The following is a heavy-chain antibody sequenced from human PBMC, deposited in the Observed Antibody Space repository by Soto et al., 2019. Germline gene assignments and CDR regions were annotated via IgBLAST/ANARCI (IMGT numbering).Heavy chain of an antibody. CDR1: GGSMSSYY. Sequence: QVHLQQSGPGLVNPSETLSLTCTVSGGSMSSYYWTWIRQPAGKGLEWIGRVYSSGGTHYNPSLKSRVTISLDTSTNQFSLRLLSVTDADTAVYYCARGPRFSDWFAPWGQGTLVTVSS. CDR2: VYSSGGT. V-gene: IGHV4-4*07. J-gene: IGHJ5*02. CDR3: ARGPRFSDWFAP. D-gene: IGHD3-3*01.